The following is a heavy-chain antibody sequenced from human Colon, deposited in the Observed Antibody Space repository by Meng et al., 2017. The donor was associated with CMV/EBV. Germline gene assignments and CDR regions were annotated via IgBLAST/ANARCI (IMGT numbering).Heavy chain of an antibody. CDR1: GFTVSSNF. CDR3: ARNRRTCNSVSCYGYFGMDV. Sequence: GPLRLSCAASGFTVSSNFMTWVRQAPGKGLEWVSVIYSGGTIKYADSVKGRFTISRDSSQNTLYLQIDSLRVEDTAVYFCARNRRTCNSVSCYGYFGMDVWGQGTTVTVSS. CDR2: IYSGGTI. V-gene: IGHV3-53*01. D-gene: IGHD2-2*01. J-gene: IGHJ6*02.